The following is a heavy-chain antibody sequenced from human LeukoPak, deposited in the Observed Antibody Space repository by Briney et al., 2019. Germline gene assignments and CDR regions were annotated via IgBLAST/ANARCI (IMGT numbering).Heavy chain of an antibody. CDR3: ARMVAVGWPYYYYGMDV. J-gene: IGHJ6*02. CDR1: GYTFTSYY. Sequence: ASVKVSCKASGYTFTSYYMHWVRQAPGQGLEWMGIINPSGGSTSYAQKFQGRVTMTRDTSTSTVYMELSSLRSEDTAVYYCARMVAVGWPYYYYGMDVWGQGTTVTVSS. CDR2: INPSGGST. D-gene: IGHD2-15*01. V-gene: IGHV1-46*01.